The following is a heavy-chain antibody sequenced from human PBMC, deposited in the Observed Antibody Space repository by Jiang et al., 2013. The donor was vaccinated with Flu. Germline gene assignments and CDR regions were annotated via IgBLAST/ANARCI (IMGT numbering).Heavy chain of an antibody. J-gene: IGHJ4*02. CDR2: IYYSGST. V-gene: IGHV4-31*03. CDR1: GGSISSGGYY. Sequence: SLTCTVSGGSISSGGYYWSWIRQHPGKGLEWIGYIYYSGSTYYNPSLKSRVTISVDTSKNQFSLKLSSVTAADTAVYYCASWSGYFDQHTTHYFDYWGQGTLVTVSS. CDR3: ASWSGYFDQHTTHYFDY. D-gene: IGHD3-3*01.